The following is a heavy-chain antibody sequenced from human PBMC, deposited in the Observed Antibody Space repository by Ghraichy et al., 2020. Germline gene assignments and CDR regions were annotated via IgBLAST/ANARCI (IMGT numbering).Heavy chain of an antibody. CDR3: ARGSTVVRYYYYDGMDV. CDR2: ITSSSRFI. D-gene: IGHD4-23*01. Sequence: GESLNISCVGSGFTFSSYSMNWVRQAPGKGLEWVSYITSSSRFILYADSVKGRFTVSRDNAQKSLYLQMKNLRDEDTAVYYCARGSTVVRYYYYDGMDVWGQGTTVTVSS. V-gene: IGHV3-48*02. J-gene: IGHJ6*02. CDR1: GFTFSSYS.